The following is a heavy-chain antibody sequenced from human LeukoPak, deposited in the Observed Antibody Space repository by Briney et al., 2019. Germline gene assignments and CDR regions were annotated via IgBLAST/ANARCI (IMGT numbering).Heavy chain of an antibody. D-gene: IGHD3-3*01. Sequence: ASETLSLTCTVSGGSISSYYWSWIRQPPGKGLEWIGYIYYSGSTNYNPSLKSRVTISVDTSKNQFSLKLSSVTAADTAVYYCASFWSGYYTDYWGQGTLVTVSS. V-gene: IGHV4-59*08. CDR2: IYYSGST. CDR1: GGSISSYY. CDR3: ASFWSGYYTDY. J-gene: IGHJ4*02.